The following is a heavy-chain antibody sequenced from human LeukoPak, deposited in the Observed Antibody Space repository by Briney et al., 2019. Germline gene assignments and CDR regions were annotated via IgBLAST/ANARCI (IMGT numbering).Heavy chain of an antibody. CDR3: ARDRPYYDSSGYCDY. D-gene: IGHD3-22*01. V-gene: IGHV3-48*04. J-gene: IGHJ4*02. Sequence: PGGSLRLSCAASGFTFSSYAMSWVRQAPGKGLEWVSYISSSGSTIYYADSVKGRFTISRDNAKNSLYLQMNSLRAEDTAVYYCARDRPYYDSSGYCDYWGQGTLVTVSS. CDR1: GFTFSSYA. CDR2: ISSSGSTI.